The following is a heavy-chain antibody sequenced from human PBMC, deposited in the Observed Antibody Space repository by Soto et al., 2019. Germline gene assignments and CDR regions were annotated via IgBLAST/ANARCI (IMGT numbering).Heavy chain of an antibody. J-gene: IGHJ5*02. CDR3: ARVFVVTMVRGVILPSWFDP. D-gene: IGHD3-10*01. V-gene: IGHV5-51*01. CDR1: GYSFTSYW. Sequence: GESLKISCKGSGYSFTSYWIGWVRQMPGKGLEWMGIIYPGDSDTRYSPSFQGQVTISADKSISTAYLQWSSLKASDTAMYYCARVFVVTMVRGVILPSWFDPWGQGTLVTGSS. CDR2: IYPGDSDT.